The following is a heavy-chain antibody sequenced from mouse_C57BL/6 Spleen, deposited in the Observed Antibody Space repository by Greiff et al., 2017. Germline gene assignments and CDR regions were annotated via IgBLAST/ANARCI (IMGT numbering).Heavy chain of an antibody. J-gene: IGHJ1*03. D-gene: IGHD2-4*01. CDR3: ARATMMTARRYWYFDV. CDR1: GYTFTSYW. Sequence: QVQLQQPGTELVKPGASVKLSCKASGYTFTSYWMHWVKQRPGQGLEWIGNINPSNGGTNYNEKFKSKATLTVDKSSSTAYMQLSSLTSEDSAVYYCARATMMTARRYWYFDVWGTGTTVTVSS. CDR2: INPSNGGT. V-gene: IGHV1-53*01.